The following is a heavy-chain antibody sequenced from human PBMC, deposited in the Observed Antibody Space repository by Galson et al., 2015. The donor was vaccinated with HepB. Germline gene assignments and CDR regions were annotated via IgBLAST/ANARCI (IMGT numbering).Heavy chain of an antibody. Sequence: SVKVSCKASGYTFTSYGISWVRQAPGQGLEWMGWISAYNGNTNYAQKLQGRVTMTTDTSTSTAYMELRSLRSDDTAVYYCARVGAGEAAAGTFFEIQLWPRPDYYYYGMDVWGQGTTVTVSS. CDR2: ISAYNGNT. V-gene: IGHV1-18*01. CDR1: GYTFTSYG. D-gene: IGHD6-13*01. J-gene: IGHJ6*02. CDR3: ARVGAGEAAAGTFFEIQLWPRPDYYYYGMDV.